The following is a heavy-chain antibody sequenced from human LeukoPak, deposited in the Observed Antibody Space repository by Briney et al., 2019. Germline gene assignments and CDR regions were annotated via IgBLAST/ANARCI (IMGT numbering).Heavy chain of an antibody. V-gene: IGHV4-34*01. D-gene: IGHD5-12*01. CDR2: INHSGST. CDR3: AGNRQGWLPQYYFDY. Sequence: PSETLSLTCAVYGRSFSDYSWSWIRQPPGKGLEWIGEINHSGSTNYNPSLKSRVTISLDTSKNQFSLRLSSVTAADTAVYYCAGNRQGWLPQYYFDYWGQGTLVTVSS. J-gene: IGHJ4*02. CDR1: GRSFSDYS.